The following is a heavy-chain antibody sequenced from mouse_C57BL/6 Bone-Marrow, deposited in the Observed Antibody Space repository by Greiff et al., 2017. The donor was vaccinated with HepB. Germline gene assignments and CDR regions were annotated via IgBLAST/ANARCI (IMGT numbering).Heavy chain of an antibody. CDR2: IDPANGNT. Sequence: EVQGVESVAELVRPGASVKLSCTASGFNIKNTYMHWVKQRPEQGLEWIGRIDPANGNTKYAPKFQGKATITADTSSNTAYLQLSSLTSEDTAIYYCAFIYYDYDVGYAMDYWGQGTSVTVSS. CDR1: GFNIKNTY. V-gene: IGHV14-3*01. D-gene: IGHD2-4*01. J-gene: IGHJ4*01. CDR3: AFIYYDYDVGYAMDY.